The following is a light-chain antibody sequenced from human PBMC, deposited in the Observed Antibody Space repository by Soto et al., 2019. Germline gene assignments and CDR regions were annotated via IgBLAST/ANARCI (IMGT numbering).Light chain of an antibody. CDR2: DTS. CDR1: TGAVTSGHY. Sequence: QAVVTQEPSLNVSPGGTVTLTCGSSTGAVTSGHYPYWFQQKPGQAPRTLIYDTSNKHSWTPARFSGSLLGGKAALTLSGAQPEDEAEYYCLLSYSGARWVFGGGTKLTVL. J-gene: IGLJ3*02. V-gene: IGLV7-46*01. CDR3: LLSYSGARWV.